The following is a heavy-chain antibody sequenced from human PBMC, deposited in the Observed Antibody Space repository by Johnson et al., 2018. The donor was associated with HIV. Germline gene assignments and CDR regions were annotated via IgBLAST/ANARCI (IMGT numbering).Heavy chain of an antibody. Sequence: VRLVESGGGLVQPGGSLKLSCAASGLTFSDSALHWVRQAPEKGLEWVGRIRSKPYSSATAYAASVTGRFTISRDDSQNMTYLQMNSLKTEDTAVYYCTRTDDAYHYDTFGYIDAFDIWGQGTMVTVSS. V-gene: IGHV3-73*02. J-gene: IGHJ3*02. CDR1: GLTFSDSA. CDR3: TRTDDAYHYDTFGYIDAFDI. CDR2: IRSKPYSSAT. D-gene: IGHD3-22*01.